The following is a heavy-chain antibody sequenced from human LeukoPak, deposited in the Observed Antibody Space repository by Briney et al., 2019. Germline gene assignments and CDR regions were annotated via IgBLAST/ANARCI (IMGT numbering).Heavy chain of an antibody. CDR1: VGSFSGYY. Sequence: SETLSLTCAVYVGSFSGYYGSWIRRPPGKGLEWIGEINHSGSTNYNPSLKSRVTISVATSKNQFSLKLSSVTAADTAVYYCARDHRWRGPFDYWGQGTLVTVSS. CDR2: INHSGST. J-gene: IGHJ4*02. CDR3: ARDHRWRGPFDY. D-gene: IGHD3-3*01. V-gene: IGHV4-34*01.